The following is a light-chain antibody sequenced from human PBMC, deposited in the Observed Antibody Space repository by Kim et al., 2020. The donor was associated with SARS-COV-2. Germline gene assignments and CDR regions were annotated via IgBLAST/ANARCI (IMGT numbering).Light chain of an antibody. CDR2: KND. J-gene: IGLJ2*01. CDR1: NLGYKS. V-gene: IGLV3-1*01. CDR3: QAWGSSSSVV. Sequence: SSELTQPPSVSVSPGQTATITCSGDNLGYKSVSWYQQRPGQSPVVVMFKNDKRPSDIPERFSGSTSGHTATLTISGTQAVDEADYYCQAWGSSSSVVFGGGTQLTVL.